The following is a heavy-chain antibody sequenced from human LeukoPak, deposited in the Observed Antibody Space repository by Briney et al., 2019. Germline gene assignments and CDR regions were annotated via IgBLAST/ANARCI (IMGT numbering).Heavy chain of an antibody. D-gene: IGHD3-3*01. CDR2: IYYSGST. V-gene: IGHV4-39*01. J-gene: IGHJ6*03. CDR3: AKHSLCLTYYDFWSGYYSPCYMDV. Sequence: NPSETLSLTCTVSGGSISNSSDYWGWIRQPPGKGLEWIGSIYYSGSTYYNPSLKSRVTISVDTSKNQSSLKLSSVAAADTAVYYCAKHSLCLTYYDFWSGYYSPCYMDVWGKGTTVTVSS. CDR1: GGSISNSSDY.